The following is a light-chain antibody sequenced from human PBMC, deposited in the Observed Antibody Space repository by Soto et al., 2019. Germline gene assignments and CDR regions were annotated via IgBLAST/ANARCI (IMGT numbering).Light chain of an antibody. J-gene: IGLJ1*01. Sequence: QSVLTQPASVSGSPGQSITISCTGTSSDIGSYNRVSWYQQPPGTAPKLIIYEVNNRPSGVPDRFAGSKSGNTASLTISGLQAEDEADYYCNSFTTSSTHVFGTGTKVTVL. V-gene: IGLV2-18*02. CDR2: EVN. CDR3: NSFTTSSTHV. CDR1: SSDIGSYNR.